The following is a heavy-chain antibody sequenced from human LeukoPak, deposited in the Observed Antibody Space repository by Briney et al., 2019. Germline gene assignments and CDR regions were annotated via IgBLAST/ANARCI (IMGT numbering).Heavy chain of an antibody. CDR1: GFTFSSYA. J-gene: IGHJ3*02. V-gene: IGHV3-30-3*01. Sequence: GGSLRLSCAASGFTFSSYAMHWVRQAPGKGREGVAVISFDGSNKYYADSVKGRFTISRDNSKNTLYLQMNSLRAEDTAVYYCAEGGYSSGWYRQGFEAFDIWGQGTMVTVSS. CDR2: ISFDGSNK. CDR3: AEGGYSSGWYRQGFEAFDI. D-gene: IGHD6-19*01.